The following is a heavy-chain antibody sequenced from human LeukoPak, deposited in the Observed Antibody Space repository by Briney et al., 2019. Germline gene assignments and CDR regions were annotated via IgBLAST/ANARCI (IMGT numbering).Heavy chain of an antibody. CDR2: ISYDGSNK. D-gene: IGHD5-12*01. CDR1: GFTFSSYG. Sequence: GRSLRLSCAASGFTFSSYGMHWVRQAPGKGLEWVAVISYDGSNKYYADSVKGRFTISRDNSKNTPYLQMNSLRAEDTAVYYCARDLEGGYAPYYYFDYWGQGTLVTVSS. V-gene: IGHV3-30*03. CDR3: ARDLEGGYAPYYYFDY. J-gene: IGHJ4*02.